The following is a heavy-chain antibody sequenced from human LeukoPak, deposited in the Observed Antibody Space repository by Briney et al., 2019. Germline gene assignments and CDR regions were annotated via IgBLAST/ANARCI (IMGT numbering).Heavy chain of an antibody. CDR1: GGSISSGDYY. Sequence: SQTLSLTCTVSGGSISSGDYYWSWIRQPPGKGLEWIGYIYYSGSTYYNPSLKSRVTISVDTSKNQFSLKLSSVTAADTAVYYCAREKTYYDILATGEFYPWGQGTLVTVSS. CDR2: IYYSGST. CDR3: AREKTYYDILATGEFYP. J-gene: IGHJ5*02. D-gene: IGHD3-9*01. V-gene: IGHV4-30-4*08.